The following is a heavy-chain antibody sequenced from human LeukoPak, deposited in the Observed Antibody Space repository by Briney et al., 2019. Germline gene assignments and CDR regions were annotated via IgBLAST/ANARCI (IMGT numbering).Heavy chain of an antibody. D-gene: IGHD3-3*01. CDR1: GGSISSYY. J-gene: IGHJ4*02. CDR2: INHSGST. CDR3: ARVPSHYDFWSGYYYYFDY. V-gene: IGHV4-34*01. Sequence: SETLSLTCTVSGGSISSYYWSWIRQPPGKGLEWIGEINHSGSTNYNPSLKSRVTISVDTSKNQFSLKLSSVTAADTAVYYCARVPSHYDFWSGYYYYFDYWGQGTLVTVSS.